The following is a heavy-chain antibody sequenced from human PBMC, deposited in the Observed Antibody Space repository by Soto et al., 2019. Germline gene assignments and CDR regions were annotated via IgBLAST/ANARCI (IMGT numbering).Heavy chain of an antibody. Sequence: EVQLLESGGGLVQPGGSPRLSCAASGFTFSSYAMSWVRQAPGKGLEWVSAISGSGGSTYYADSVKGRFTISRDNSKNTXXLQMNSLRAEDTAVYYCAKGRGYCSSTSCYVGSDYWGQGTLVTVSS. D-gene: IGHD2-2*01. CDR3: AKGRGYCSSTSCYVGSDY. J-gene: IGHJ4*02. CDR2: ISGSGGST. V-gene: IGHV3-23*01. CDR1: GFTFSSYA.